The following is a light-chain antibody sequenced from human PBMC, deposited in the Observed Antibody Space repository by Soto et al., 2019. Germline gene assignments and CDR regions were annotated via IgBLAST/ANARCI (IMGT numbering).Light chain of an antibody. V-gene: IGLV4-69*01. CDR3: QTWGTGIRV. Sequence: QAVVTQSPSASASLGASVKITCTLSSGHSSYAIAWHQQQPEKGPRYLMKLNSDGSHSKGDGIPDRFSGSSSGAERSLNISSLQFEDEADYYCQTWGTGIRVFGGGTKLTVL. CDR1: SGHSSYA. J-gene: IGLJ3*02. CDR2: LNSDGSH.